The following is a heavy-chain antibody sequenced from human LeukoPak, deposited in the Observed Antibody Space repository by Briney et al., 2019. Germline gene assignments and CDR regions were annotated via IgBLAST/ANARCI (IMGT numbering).Heavy chain of an antibody. J-gene: IGHJ4*02. Sequence: SETLSLTCTVSGGSISSSGYYWGWIRQPPGKGLEWIGTIYYSGSTYYNPSLKSRVTISVDTSKNQFSLKLSSVTAADTAVYYCARFRTLTTHFDYWGEGTLVTVSS. V-gene: IGHV4-39*01. D-gene: IGHD4-11*01. CDR1: GGSISSSGYY. CDR2: IYYSGST. CDR3: ARFRTLTTHFDY.